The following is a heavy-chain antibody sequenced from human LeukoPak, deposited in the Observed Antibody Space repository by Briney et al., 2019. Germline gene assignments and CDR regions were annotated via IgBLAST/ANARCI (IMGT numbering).Heavy chain of an antibody. J-gene: IGHJ4*02. V-gene: IGHV4-30-4*01. CDR2: IYYSGST. D-gene: IGHD3-10*01. Sequence: SETLSLTCTVSGGSISSGDYYWSWIRQPPGKGLEWIGYIYYSGSTYYNPSLKSRVTISVDTSKNQFSLKLSSVTAADTAVYYCAREYYGSGSVIDYWGQGTLVTVST. CDR1: GGSISSGDYY. CDR3: AREYYGSGSVIDY.